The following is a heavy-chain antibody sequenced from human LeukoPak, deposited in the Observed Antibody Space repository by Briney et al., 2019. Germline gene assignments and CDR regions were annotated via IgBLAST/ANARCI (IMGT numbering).Heavy chain of an antibody. V-gene: IGHV1-2*02. D-gene: IGHD3-10*01. Sequence: ASVKVSCKASGYTFTGYYMHWVRQAPGQGLEWMGWINPNSGGTNYAQKFQGRVTMTRDTSISTAYMELSRLRSDDTAVYYCAIAPYGSGSPRPTDYWGQGTLVTVSS. CDR2: INPNSGGT. CDR1: GYTFTGYY. CDR3: AIAPYGSGSPRPTDY. J-gene: IGHJ4*02.